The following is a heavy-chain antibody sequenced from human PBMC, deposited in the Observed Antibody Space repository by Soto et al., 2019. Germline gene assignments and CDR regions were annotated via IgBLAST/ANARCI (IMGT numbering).Heavy chain of an antibody. CDR2: IKQDGSEK. J-gene: IGHJ5*02. CDR3: ARYDFWSGYVRLLGDP. Sequence: GGSLRLSCAASGFTFSSYWMSWVRQAPGKGLEWVANIKQDGSEKYYVDSVKGRFTSSRDNAKNSLYLQMNSLRAEDTAVYYCARYDFWSGYVRLLGDPWGQGTLVTVSS. D-gene: IGHD3-3*01. V-gene: IGHV3-7*05. CDR1: GFTFSSYW.